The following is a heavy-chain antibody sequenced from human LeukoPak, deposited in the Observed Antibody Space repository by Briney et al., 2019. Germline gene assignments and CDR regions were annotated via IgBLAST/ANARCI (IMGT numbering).Heavy chain of an antibody. Sequence: GRSLRLSCAASGFTLSSYAMHWVRQAPGKGVEWVAVISYDGSNKYYADSVKGRFTISRDNSKNALYLQMNSLRAEDTAVYYWARDQNIVVVTCAFDYWGQGTLVTVSS. CDR2: ISYDGSNK. D-gene: IGHD2-21*02. J-gene: IGHJ4*02. CDR1: GFTLSSYA. CDR3: ARDQNIVVVTCAFDY. V-gene: IGHV3-30-3*01.